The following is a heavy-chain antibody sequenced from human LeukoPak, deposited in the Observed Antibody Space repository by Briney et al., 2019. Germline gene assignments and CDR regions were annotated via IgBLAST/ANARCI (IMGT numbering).Heavy chain of an antibody. V-gene: IGHV3-30*04. CDR1: GFTFSSYA. J-gene: IGHJ4*02. CDR2: ISYDGSNK. CDR3: VTAIRGASDH. D-gene: IGHD2-21*02. Sequence: GGSLRLSCAASGFTFSSYAMHWVRQAPGKGLEWVAVISYDGSNKYYADSVKGRFTISRDNSKNTLYLQMSNLRDEDTALYYCVTAIRGASDHWGQGTLVTVSS.